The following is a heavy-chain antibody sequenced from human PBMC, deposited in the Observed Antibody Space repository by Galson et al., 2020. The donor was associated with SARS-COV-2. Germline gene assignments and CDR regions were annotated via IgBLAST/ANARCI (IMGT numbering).Heavy chain of an antibody. D-gene: IGHD3-10*01. J-gene: IGHJ4*02. V-gene: IGHV3-23*01. Sequence: GGSLRLSCAASGFTFSSYAMGWVRQAPGKGLEWVSGISASGGSTYYADSVKGRFTISIISRDNSKNTLYLQMNSLRAEDTAIYYCAKDRPSMVRGVMGYFDYWGQGTLVSVSS. CDR1: GFTFSSYA. CDR2: ISASGGST. CDR3: AKDRPSMVRGVMGYFDY.